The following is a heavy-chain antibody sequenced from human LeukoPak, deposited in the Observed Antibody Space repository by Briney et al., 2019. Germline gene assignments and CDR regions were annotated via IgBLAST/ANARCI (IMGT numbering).Heavy chain of an antibody. CDR3: ARARYSSGWYLEIEYFFDY. D-gene: IGHD6-19*01. CDR2: IWYDGSNK. V-gene: IGHV3-33*01. J-gene: IGHJ4*02. Sequence: SGGSLRLSCAASGFTFSSYGMHWVRQAPGKGLEWVAVIWYDGSNKYYADSVKGRFTISRDNSKNTLYLQMNSLRAEDTAVYYCARARYSSGWYLEIEYFFDYWGQGTLVTVSS. CDR1: GFTFSSYG.